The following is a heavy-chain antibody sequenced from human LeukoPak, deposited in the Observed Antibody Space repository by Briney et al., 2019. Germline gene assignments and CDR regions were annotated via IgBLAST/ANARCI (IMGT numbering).Heavy chain of an antibody. Sequence: GASVKVSCKASGGTFSSYAISWVRQAPGQGLEWMGRIIPILGIANYAQKFQGRVTITADKSTSTAYMELSSLRSEDTAVYYCAGSITVLRGVIRGPRYWGQGTLVTVSS. CDR1: GGTFSSYA. D-gene: IGHD3-10*01. CDR3: AGSITVLRGVIRGPRY. CDR2: IIPILGIA. V-gene: IGHV1-69*04. J-gene: IGHJ4*02.